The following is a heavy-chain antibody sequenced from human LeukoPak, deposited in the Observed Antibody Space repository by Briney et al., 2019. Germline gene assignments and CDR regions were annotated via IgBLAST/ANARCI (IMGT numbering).Heavy chain of an antibody. D-gene: IGHD5-18*01. V-gene: IGHV3-30*18. CDR1: GFTFSSYG. CDR2: ISYDGSNK. CDR3: AKDRRYSYGYYFDY. Sequence: PGGSLRLSCAASGFTFSSYGMHWVRQAPGRGLEWVAVISYDGSNKYYADSVKGRFTISRDNSKNTLYLQMNSLRAEDTAVYYCAKDRRYSYGYYFDYWGQGTLVTVSS. J-gene: IGHJ4*02.